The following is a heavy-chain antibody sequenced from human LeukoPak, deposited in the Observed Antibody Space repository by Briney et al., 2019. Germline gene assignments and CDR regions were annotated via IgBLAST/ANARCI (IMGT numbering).Heavy chain of an antibody. V-gene: IGHV4-4*07. J-gene: IGHJ4*02. D-gene: IGHD3-9*01. CDR2: ISGGGTA. CDR1: SGSMNSYF. Sequence: SETLSLTCTVSSGSMNSYFWTWVRQPAGKGLEWIGRISGGGTAHYNPSLESRVTISLGTSNNQFSLKVTFVTAADTAVYFCARGKEMTKTSGYYSFDYWGQGTVVSVSS. CDR3: ARGKEMTKTSGYYSFDY.